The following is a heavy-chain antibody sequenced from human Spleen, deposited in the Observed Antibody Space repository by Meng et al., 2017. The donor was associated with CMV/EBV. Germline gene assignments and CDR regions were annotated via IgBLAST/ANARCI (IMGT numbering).Heavy chain of an antibody. Sequence: EVKLVWSGGGLVKPGWSLRLSCAASGFTFSTNSMNWVRQAPGKGLEWVSSISSGSSYISYADSVKGRFTISRDDAKNSLYLQMNSLRVEDTAVYYCARDLQLGGQGTLVTVSS. CDR2: ISSGSSYI. D-gene: IGHD6-13*01. CDR3: ARDLQL. J-gene: IGHJ4*02. V-gene: IGHV3-21*01. CDR1: GFTFSTNS.